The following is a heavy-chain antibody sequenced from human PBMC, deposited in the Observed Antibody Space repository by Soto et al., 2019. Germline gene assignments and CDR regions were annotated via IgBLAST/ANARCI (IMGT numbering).Heavy chain of an antibody. J-gene: IGHJ4*02. Sequence: SVKVSCKASGYTSTSYDINWVRQATGQGLEWMGWMNPNSGNTGYAQKFQGRVTMTRNTSISTAYMELSSLRSEDTAVYYCARLPIVATIVDYCGQGTLVTVSS. CDR1: GYTSTSYD. CDR3: ARLPIVATIVDY. D-gene: IGHD5-12*01. CDR2: MNPNSGNT. V-gene: IGHV1-8*01.